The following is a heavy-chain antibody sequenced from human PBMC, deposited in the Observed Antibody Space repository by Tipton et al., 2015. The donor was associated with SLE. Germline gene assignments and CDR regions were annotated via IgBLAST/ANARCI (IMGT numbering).Heavy chain of an antibody. CDR1: GYTFTRFG. D-gene: IGHD3-10*01. CDR2: VSAYNGDT. J-gene: IGHJ3*02. Sequence: QLVQSGAEVKKPGASVMVSCKASGYTFTRFGIGWVRLAPGQGLEWMGWVSAYNGDTYYAHKFQGRVTINADESTSTAYMDLSSLRSEDTAVYYCARDLFGDGSGSLGVFDIWGQGTVVTVSS. CDR3: ARDLFGDGSGSLGVFDI. V-gene: IGHV1-18*01.